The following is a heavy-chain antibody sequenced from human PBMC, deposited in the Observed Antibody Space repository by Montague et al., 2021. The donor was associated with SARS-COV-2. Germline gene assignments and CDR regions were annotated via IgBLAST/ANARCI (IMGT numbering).Heavy chain of an antibody. CDR3: ARGIPRPMRWLLVVDDAFDI. J-gene: IGHJ3*02. V-gene: IGHV4-31*03. D-gene: IGHD3-22*01. CDR2: IYYSGST. CDR1: GGSISSGGYY. Sequence: TLSLTCTVSGGSISSGGYYWSWIRQHPGKGLEWIGYIYYSGSTYYNPSLKSRVTISVDTSKNQFSLKLSSVTAADTAVYYCARGIPRPMRWLLVVDDAFDIWGQGTMVTVSS.